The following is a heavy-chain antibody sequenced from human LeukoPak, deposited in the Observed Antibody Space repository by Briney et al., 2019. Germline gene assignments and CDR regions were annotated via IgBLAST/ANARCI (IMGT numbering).Heavy chain of an antibody. CDR1: GGTFSSYA. V-gene: IGHV1-69*05. CDR3: AGINPYYYYMDV. Sequence: SVKVSCKASGGTFSSYAISWVRQAPGQGLEWMGRIIPVFGTANYAQKFQGRVTITTDESTSTAYMELSSLRSEDTAVYYCAGINPYYYYMDVWGKGTTVTVSS. J-gene: IGHJ6*03. CDR2: IIPVFGTA.